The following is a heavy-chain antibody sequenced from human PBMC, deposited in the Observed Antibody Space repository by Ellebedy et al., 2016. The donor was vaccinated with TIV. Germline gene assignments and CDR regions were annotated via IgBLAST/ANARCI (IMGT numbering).Heavy chain of an antibody. V-gene: IGHV4-39*07. Sequence: SETLSLTXTVSGGSISSSSYYWGWIRQPPGKGLEWIGSIYYSGSTYYNPSLKSRVTISVDTSKNQFSLKLSSVTAADTAVYYCARDSHDYGSGHPFDPWGQGTLVTVSS. CDR2: IYYSGST. CDR1: GGSISSSSYY. CDR3: ARDSHDYGSGHPFDP. D-gene: IGHD3-10*01. J-gene: IGHJ5*02.